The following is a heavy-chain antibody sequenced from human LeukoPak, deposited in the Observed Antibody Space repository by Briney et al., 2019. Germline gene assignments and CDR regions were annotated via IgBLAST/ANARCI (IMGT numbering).Heavy chain of an antibody. CDR1: GFSVSGYW. D-gene: IGHD4-17*01. J-gene: IGHJ4*02. V-gene: IGHV3-11*01. CDR2: ISSSGSTI. Sequence: GGSLRLSCAVSGFSVSGYWMTWVRQAPGKGLEWVSYISSSGSTIYYADSVKGRFTISRDNAKNSLYLQMNSLRAEDTAVYYCARDMDYGDYGTVGYWGQGTLVTVSS. CDR3: ARDMDYGDYGTVGY.